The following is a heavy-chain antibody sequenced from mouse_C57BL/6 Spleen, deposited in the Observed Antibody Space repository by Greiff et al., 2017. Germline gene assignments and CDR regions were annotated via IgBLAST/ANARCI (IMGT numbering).Heavy chain of an antibody. V-gene: IGHV1-50*01. CDR2: IDPSDSYT. J-gene: IGHJ1*03. Sequence: VKLQQPGAELVKPGASVKLSCKASGYTFTSYWMQWVKQRPGQGLEWIGEIDPSDSYTNYNQKFKGKATLTVDTSSSTAYMQLSSLTSEDSAVYYCAREGGFDVWGTGTTVTVSS. CDR1: GYTFTSYW. CDR3: AREGGFDV.